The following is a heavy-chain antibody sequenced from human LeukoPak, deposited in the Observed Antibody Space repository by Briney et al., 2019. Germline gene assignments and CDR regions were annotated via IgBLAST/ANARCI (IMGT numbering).Heavy chain of an antibody. V-gene: IGHV4-39*07. CDR2: IYYSGST. D-gene: IGHD6-19*01. J-gene: IGHJ3*02. CDR3: AKEGQWLAHAFDI. Sequence: SETLSLTCSVAGDSISSSNYYWGWIRQPPGKGLEWIGSIYYSGSTYYNPSLKSRVTISVDTSKNQLSLKLSSVTAADTAVYYCAKEGQWLAHAFDIWGQGTMVTVSS. CDR1: GDSISSSNYY.